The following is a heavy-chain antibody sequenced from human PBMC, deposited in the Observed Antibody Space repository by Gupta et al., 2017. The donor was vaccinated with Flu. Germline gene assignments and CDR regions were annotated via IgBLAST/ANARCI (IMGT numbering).Heavy chain of an antibody. CDR2: ISGGAYST. V-gene: IGHV3-23*01. CDR1: GFTFSTYG. Sequence: EAQLLESGGGLVQPGGSLRLSCAASGFTFSTYGMSWVRQAPGRGLEWVSTISGGAYSTYYADSVKGRFTISRDNPKNTLYLQMNSLRAEDTAVYYCAKDLSPGFGTLRDFDYWGQGTLVTVSS. D-gene: IGHD3-3*01. J-gene: IGHJ4*02. CDR3: AKDLSPGFGTLRDFDY.